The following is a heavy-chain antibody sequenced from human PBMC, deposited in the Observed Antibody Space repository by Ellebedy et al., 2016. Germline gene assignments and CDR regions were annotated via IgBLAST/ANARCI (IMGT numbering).Heavy chain of an antibody. V-gene: IGHV3-23*01. CDR3: ATDLRPLTRGWGY. CDR1: GFTLNNYA. J-gene: IGHJ4*02. CDR2: ITGETGTT. Sequence: GESLKISCAASGFTLNNYAMTWIRQTAGEGLEWVSAITGETGTTYYADSVKGRFTISRDNSRNTLYLQMNVLRVEDRGIYYCATDLRPLTRGWGYWGQGTLVTVSS. D-gene: IGHD3-10*01.